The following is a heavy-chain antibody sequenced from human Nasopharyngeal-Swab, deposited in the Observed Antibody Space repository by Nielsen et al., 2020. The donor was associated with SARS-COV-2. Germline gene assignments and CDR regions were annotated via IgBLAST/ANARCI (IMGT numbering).Heavy chain of an antibody. CDR3: ARGDISAV. CDR2: ISSSSSTI. D-gene: IGHD2-15*01. V-gene: IGHV3-48*04. J-gene: IGHJ6*04. Sequence: WIRQPPGKGLEWVSYISSSSSTIYYAGSVKGRFTISRDNAKNSLYLQMNSLRAEDTAVYYCARGDISAVWGKGTTVTVSS.